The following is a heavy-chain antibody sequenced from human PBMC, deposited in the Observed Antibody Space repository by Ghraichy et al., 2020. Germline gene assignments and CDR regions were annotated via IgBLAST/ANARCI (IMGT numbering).Heavy chain of an antibody. J-gene: IGHJ4*01. D-gene: IGHD3-22*01. CDR3: AKVRGEGQSSGFFDS. CDR2: ITSTGGSA. CDR1: GFTFRSHA. V-gene: IGHV3-23*01. Sequence: GGSLRLSCAASGFTFRSHAMSWVRQAPGKGLEWVSAITSTGGSAYYADSVRGRLTVSRDKSKNTLYLEMNRLRVEDTAVYFCAKVRGEGQSSGFFDSWGQGTLVTVSS.